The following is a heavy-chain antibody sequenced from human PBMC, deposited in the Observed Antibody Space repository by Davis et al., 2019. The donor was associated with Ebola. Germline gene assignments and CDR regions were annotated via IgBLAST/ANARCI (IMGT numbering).Heavy chain of an antibody. V-gene: IGHV1-2*06. CDR2: INPYSGRT. D-gene: IGHD3-10*01. Sequence: ASVKVSCKASGNTPSNTAISWVRQAPGQRLEWMGRINPYSGRTNYAQKFQGRVTMPRDTSISTAYMALSRLRSDDTAVYYCARLWFGEVGFDYWGQGTLVTVSS. J-gene: IGHJ4*02. CDR3: ARLWFGEVGFDY. CDR1: GNTPSNTA.